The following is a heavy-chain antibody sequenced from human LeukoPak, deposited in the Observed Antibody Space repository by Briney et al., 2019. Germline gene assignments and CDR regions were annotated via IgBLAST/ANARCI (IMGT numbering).Heavy chain of an antibody. CDR2: IKSKTDGGTT. CDR3: ARDGRLFPLEAFDI. D-gene: IGHD3-22*01. V-gene: IGHV3-15*05. Sequence: KPGGSLRLSCAASGFTFSNAWMSWVRQAPGKGLEWVGRIKSKTDGGTTDYAAPVKGRFTISRDDSKNTLYLQMNSLRAEDTALYYCARDGRLFPLEAFDIWGQGTMVTVSS. CDR1: GFTFSNAW. J-gene: IGHJ3*02.